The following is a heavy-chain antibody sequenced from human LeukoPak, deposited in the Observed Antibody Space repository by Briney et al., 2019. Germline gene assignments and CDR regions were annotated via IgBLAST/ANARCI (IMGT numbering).Heavy chain of an antibody. CDR1: GFTFDDYA. CDR3: VKDIPYGSGSRIQGMDY. Sequence: PGGSLRLSCAASGFTFDDYAMHWVRQAPGKGLEWVSGISWNSGSIGYADSVKGRFTISRDNAKNSLYLQMNSLRAEDTALYYCVKDIPYGSGSRIQGMDYWGQGTLVTVSS. D-gene: IGHD3-10*01. V-gene: IGHV3-9*01. J-gene: IGHJ4*02. CDR2: ISWNSGSI.